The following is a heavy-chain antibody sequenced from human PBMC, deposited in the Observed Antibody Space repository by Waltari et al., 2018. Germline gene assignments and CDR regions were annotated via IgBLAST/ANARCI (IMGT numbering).Heavy chain of an antibody. D-gene: IGHD6-6*01. J-gene: IGHJ6*03. CDR3: ARVSSGPSIAARHYYYYYMDV. CDR2: IYYSGST. Sequence: QMQLQESGPGLVKPSETLSLTCTVSGGSISSYYWSWIRQPPGKGLEWIGYIYYSGSTNYNPSLKSRVTISVDTSKNQFSLKLSSVTAADTAVYYCARVSSGPSIAARHYYYYYMDVWGKG. CDR1: GGSISSYY. V-gene: IGHV4-59*01.